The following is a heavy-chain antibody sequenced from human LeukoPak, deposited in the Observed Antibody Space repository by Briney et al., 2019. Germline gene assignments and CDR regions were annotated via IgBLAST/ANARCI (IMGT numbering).Heavy chain of an antibody. CDR1: GYTFTGYY. CDR2: INPNSGGT. Sequence: ASVKVSCKASGYTFTGYYLNWVRQAPGQGLEWVGHINPNSGGTNYAQKFQGRVTMTRDTSISTAYMELSSLRSDDTAVYYCAREFFSQASDCWGQGTLVTVSS. J-gene: IGHJ4*02. V-gene: IGHV1-2*06. CDR3: AREFFSQASDC.